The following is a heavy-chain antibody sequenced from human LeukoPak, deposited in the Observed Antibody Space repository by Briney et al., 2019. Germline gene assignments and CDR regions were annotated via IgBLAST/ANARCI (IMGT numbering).Heavy chain of an antibody. J-gene: IGHJ6*03. D-gene: IGHD2-2*01. CDR3: AREIPDVDCSSTSCYGDYSYYYMDV. CDR2: IYTSGST. V-gene: IGHV4-4*07. Sequence: PSETLSLTCTVSGGSISSYYWSWIRQPAGKGLEWIGRIYTSGSTNYNPSLKSRVTMSVDTSKNQFSLKLSSVTAADTAVYYCAREIPDVDCSSTSCYGDYSYYYMDVWGKGTTVTISS. CDR1: GGSISSYY.